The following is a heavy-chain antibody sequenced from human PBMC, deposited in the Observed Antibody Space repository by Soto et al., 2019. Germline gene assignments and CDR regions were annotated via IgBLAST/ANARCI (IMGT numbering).Heavy chain of an antibody. D-gene: IGHD4-17*01. CDR2: IYNSGST. CDR1: GPSVRTYY. V-gene: IGHV4-59*02. Sequence: SDTLSLTCTVSGPSVRTYYWSWIRQPPGKGLEWIGYIYNSGSTNYNPSLKSRVTMSVDTPKNQLSLRLSSVTAADTAVYYCARVLPRDYHYDYYYYHGMDVWGQGTTVTVS. CDR3: ARVLPRDYHYDYYYYHGMDV. J-gene: IGHJ6*02.